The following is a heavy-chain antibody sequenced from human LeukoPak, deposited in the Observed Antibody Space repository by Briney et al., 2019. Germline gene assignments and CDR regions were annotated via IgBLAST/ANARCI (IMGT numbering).Heavy chain of an antibody. D-gene: IGHD3-10*01. J-gene: IGHJ4*02. CDR2: ISRNGGGYT. CDR1: GFTFTDYA. CDR3: AKELTSGSGSYDY. V-gene: IGHV3-23*01. Sequence: GGSLRLSCTASGFTFTDYAMSWVRQPPGEGLEWVSAISRNGGGYTYCADSVKGRFTISTVNSKSTLYLEMSSLRAEDTAVYYCAKELTSGSGSYDYWGQGTLVTVSS.